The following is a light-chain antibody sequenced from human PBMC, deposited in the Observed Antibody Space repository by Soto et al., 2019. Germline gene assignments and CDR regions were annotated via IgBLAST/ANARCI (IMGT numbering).Light chain of an antibody. Sequence: DLQLTQSPSALSASVGDRVTITCRASRNINMYLNWYQVEPGKAPKLLIYAASSSQSGVPSRFSGSGSGTDFTLTIAGLQPEDSATYFCQQSMTAPLTFGGGTKVDIK. J-gene: IGKJ4*01. V-gene: IGKV1-39*01. CDR1: RNINMY. CDR3: QQSMTAPLT. CDR2: AAS.